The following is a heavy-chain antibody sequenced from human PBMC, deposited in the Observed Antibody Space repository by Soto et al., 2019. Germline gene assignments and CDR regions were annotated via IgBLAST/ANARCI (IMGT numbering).Heavy chain of an antibody. Sequence: QGQLVQSGGGLVKPGGSLRLSCAASGFTFSDYHMIWIRRAPGKGLEWVAYINDSGDTIYYVDSLQGRFTLSRDNAKNTPFRQMKRLRAEDRAVHCFAVEAPVLLVLSTLVAFDIWGKGTMVT. CDR3: AVEAPVLLVLSTLVAFDI. D-gene: IGHD2-8*02. CDR1: GFTFSDYH. CDR2: INDSGDTI. V-gene: IGHV3-11*01. J-gene: IGHJ3*02.